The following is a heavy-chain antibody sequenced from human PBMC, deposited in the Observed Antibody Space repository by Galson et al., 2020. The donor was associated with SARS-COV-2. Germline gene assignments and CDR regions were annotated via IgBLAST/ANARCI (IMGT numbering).Heavy chain of an antibody. CDR3: ARVGDIRVVVPAADSDAFDI. CDR1: GFTFSSYA. V-gene: IGHV3-30*01. D-gene: IGHD2-2*01. Sequence: GESLKISCAASGFTFSSYAMHWVRQAPGKGLEWVAVISYDGSNKYYADSVKGQFTISRDNSKNTLYLQMNSLRAEDTAVYYCARVGDIRVVVPAADSDAFDIWGQGTMVTVSS. J-gene: IGHJ3*02. CDR2: ISYDGSNK.